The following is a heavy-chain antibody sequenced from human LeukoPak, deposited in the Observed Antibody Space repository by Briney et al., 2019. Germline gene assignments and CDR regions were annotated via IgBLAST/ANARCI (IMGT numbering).Heavy chain of an antibody. V-gene: IGHV4-38-2*02. CDR2: IHHSGSRFETGST. D-gene: IGHD6-19*01. CDR3: ARNASSGFFND. J-gene: IGHJ1*01. Sequence: SETLSLTCTVSGFFIANNNYWGWIRQSPGKGLEWMGSIHHSGSRFETGSTHYNPSFRGRISVSADPSKNHFSLTLRSVTAADTGVYFCARNASSGFFNDWSQGTLVTVS. CDR1: GFFIANNNY.